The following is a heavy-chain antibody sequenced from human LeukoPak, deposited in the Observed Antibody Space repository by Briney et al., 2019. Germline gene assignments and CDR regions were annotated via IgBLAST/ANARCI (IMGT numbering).Heavy chain of an antibody. CDR3: ARSITMVRGVMEDRPNYYYYYGMDV. J-gene: IGHJ6*02. V-gene: IGHV4-59*01. CDR1: GGSISSYY. D-gene: IGHD3-10*01. CDR2: IYYSGST. Sequence: SETLSLTCTVSGGSISSYYWSWIRQPPGKGLEWIGYIYYSGSTNYNPSLKSRVTISVDTSKNQFSLKLSSVTAADTAVYYCARSITMVRGVMEDRPNYYYYYGMDVWGQGTTVTVSS.